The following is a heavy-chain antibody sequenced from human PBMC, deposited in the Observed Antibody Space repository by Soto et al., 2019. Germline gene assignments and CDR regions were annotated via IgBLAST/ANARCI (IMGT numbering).Heavy chain of an antibody. D-gene: IGHD3-22*01. V-gene: IGHV4-59*08. CDR1: GGSISSYY. J-gene: IGHJ5*02. CDR3: ARGDSSGFYYGDWFDP. Sequence: PSETLSLTCTVSGGSISSYYWSWIRQPPGKGLEWIGYIYYSGSTYYNPSLKSRITISVDTSKNQFSLMLSSVTAADTAVYFCARGDSSGFYYGDWFDPWGQGNLVPVS. CDR2: IYYSGST.